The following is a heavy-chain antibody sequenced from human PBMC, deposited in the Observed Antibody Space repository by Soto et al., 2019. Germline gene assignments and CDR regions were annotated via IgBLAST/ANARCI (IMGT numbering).Heavy chain of an antibody. Sequence: ASVKVSCKASGFTLTSADVQWVRQTRGQRLEWIGWIVGGSGSTNYAQQFQGRLAITRDMSTSTVYMELSSLRSEDTAVYYCTRVSTSIVGAYYFDYWGQGTLVTVSS. CDR2: IVGGSGST. V-gene: IGHV1-58*01. D-gene: IGHD1-26*01. J-gene: IGHJ4*02. CDR3: TRVSTSIVGAYYFDY. CDR1: GFTLTSAD.